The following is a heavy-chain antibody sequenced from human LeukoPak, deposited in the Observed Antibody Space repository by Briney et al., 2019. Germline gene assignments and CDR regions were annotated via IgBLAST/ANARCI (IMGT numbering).Heavy chain of an antibody. J-gene: IGHJ4*02. Sequence: SGTLSLTCAVSGGSISSSNWWSWVRQPPGKGLEWIGSIYYSGSTYYNPSLKSRVTISVDTSKNQFSLKLSSVTAADTAVYYCARDHGGNTEPDFWGQGTLVTVSS. CDR3: ARDHGGNTEPDF. CDR1: GGSISSSNW. D-gene: IGHD4-23*01. V-gene: IGHV4-4*02. CDR2: IYYSGST.